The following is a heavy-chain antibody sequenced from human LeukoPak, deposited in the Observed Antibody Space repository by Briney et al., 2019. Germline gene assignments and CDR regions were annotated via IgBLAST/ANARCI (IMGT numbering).Heavy chain of an antibody. CDR1: GGTFSSYA. CDR2: IIPIFGTA. D-gene: IGHD3-3*01. Sequence: GASVKVSCKASGGTFSSYAISWVRQAPGQGLEWMGGIIPIFGTANYAQKFQGWVTMTRDTSISTAYMELSRLRSDDTAVYYCARVPSLEYYFDYWGQGTLVTVSS. CDR3: ARVPSLEYYFDY. J-gene: IGHJ4*02. V-gene: IGHV1-69*05.